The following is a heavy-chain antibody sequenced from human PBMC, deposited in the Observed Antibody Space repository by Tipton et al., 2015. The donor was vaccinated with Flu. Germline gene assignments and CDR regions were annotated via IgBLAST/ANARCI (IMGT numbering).Heavy chain of an antibody. J-gene: IGHJ4*02. Sequence: TLSLTCSVSGGSVSNNGYWSWIRQSPGKGLEWIGFTHHSGFTNFNPSLKSRVTMSVDTSKNQFSLSLSSVTAADTATYFCARSAGFEPIYYLGYWGPGTLVTVSS. CDR1: GGSVSNNGY. D-gene: IGHD3-10*01. CDR2: THHSGFT. CDR3: ARSAGFEPIYYLGY. V-gene: IGHV4-59*02.